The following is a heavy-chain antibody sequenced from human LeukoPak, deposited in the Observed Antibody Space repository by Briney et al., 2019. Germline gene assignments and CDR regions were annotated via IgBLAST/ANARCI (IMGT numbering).Heavy chain of an antibody. CDR1: GGSFSGYY. Sequence: SETLSLTCAVYGGSFSGYYWSWIRQPPGKGLEWIGEINHSGSTNYNPSLKSRVTISVDTSKNQFSLKLSSVTAADTAVYYCASLSIWFGEFDYWGQGTLVTVSS. D-gene: IGHD3-10*01. V-gene: IGHV4-34*01. J-gene: IGHJ4*02. CDR2: INHSGST. CDR3: ASLSIWFGEFDY.